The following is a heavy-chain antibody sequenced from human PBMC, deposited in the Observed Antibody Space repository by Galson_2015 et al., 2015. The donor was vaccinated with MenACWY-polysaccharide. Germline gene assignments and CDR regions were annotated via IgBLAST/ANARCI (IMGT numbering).Heavy chain of an antibody. J-gene: IGHJ3*02. D-gene: IGHD1-26*01. Sequence: ETLSLTCTVSGGSITSYYWSWIRQPPGKGLEWIGYIYYSGSTNNNPSLKSRVTISVDTSDNQFSLKLSSVTAADTAIYYCARHGGIVRGTGRDAFDIWGRGTVVTVSS. V-gene: IGHV4-59*08. CDR2: IYYSGST. CDR3: ARHGGIVRGTGRDAFDI. CDR1: GGSITSYY.